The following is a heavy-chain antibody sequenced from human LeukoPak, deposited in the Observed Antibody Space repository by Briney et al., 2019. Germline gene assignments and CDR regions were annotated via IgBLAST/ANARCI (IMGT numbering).Heavy chain of an antibody. D-gene: IGHD3-16*02. J-gene: IGHJ4*02. CDR3: AAQKRGTSRPYYFDY. Sequence: GGSLRLSCAASGFTFSSYSMNWVRQAPGKGLEWVSSISSSSSYIYYADSVKGRFTISRDNAKNSLYLQMNSLRAEDTAVYYCAAQKRGTSRPYYFDYWGQGTLLTVSS. CDR2: ISSSSSYI. V-gene: IGHV3-21*01. CDR1: GFTFSSYS.